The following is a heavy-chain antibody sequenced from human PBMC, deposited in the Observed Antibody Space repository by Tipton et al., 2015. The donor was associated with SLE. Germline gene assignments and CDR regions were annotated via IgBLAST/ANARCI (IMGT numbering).Heavy chain of an antibody. J-gene: IGHJ3*02. V-gene: IGHV1-18*01. D-gene: IGHD1-26*01. CDR3: ASDVLGSYSTFDI. CDR2: VNTYSGNT. Sequence: QSGAEVKKPGASVRASCKASGYTFSSYAIHWLRQGPGQRLEWMGWVNTYSGNTNYAQKVQGRVIMTTDTSTSTTYMELRSLRSDDTAMYYCASDVLGSYSTFDIWGQGTMVTVSS. CDR1: GYTFSSYA.